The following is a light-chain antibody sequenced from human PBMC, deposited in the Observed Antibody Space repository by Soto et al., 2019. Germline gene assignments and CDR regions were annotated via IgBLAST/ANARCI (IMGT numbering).Light chain of an antibody. CDR3: QQRRSWQVT. Sequence: ENVLTQSPATLSLSQGEGATLSCRASQSINTYLAWYHQKPGQAPRLLIYDASKRATGIPARFSGSGSGTNFTLTISSLEPEDFAVYYCQQRRSWQVTFGQGTRLEIK. CDR1: QSINTY. CDR2: DAS. J-gene: IGKJ5*01. V-gene: IGKV3-11*01.